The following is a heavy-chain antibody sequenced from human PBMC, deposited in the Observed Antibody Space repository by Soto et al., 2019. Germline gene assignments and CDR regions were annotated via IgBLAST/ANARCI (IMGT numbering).Heavy chain of an antibody. D-gene: IGHD6-13*01. Sequence: EVQLLESVGGSVQPGGSLRLSCAASGFTFSSYAMSWVRPSPEKGLEWVSTISGSGLSTYYADSVKGRFTISRDTSKTTLYLHMNSLRPEDTAVYYCAKDRVPYSSSWVREDYWGQGTLVTVSS. CDR1: GFTFSSYA. V-gene: IGHV3-23*01. J-gene: IGHJ4*02. CDR3: AKDRVPYSSSWVREDY. CDR2: ISGSGLST.